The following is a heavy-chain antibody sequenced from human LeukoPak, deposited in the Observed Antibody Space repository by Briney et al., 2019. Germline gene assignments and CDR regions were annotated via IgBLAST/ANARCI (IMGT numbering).Heavy chain of an antibody. Sequence: GASVKVSCTASGYTFSSYDINWVRQAPGQGLEWMGWINPNSGGTNYAQKFQGWVTMTRDTSISTAYMELSRLRSDDTAVYYCARDWGYDAFDIWGQGTMVTVSS. CDR1: GYTFSSYD. V-gene: IGHV1-2*04. CDR2: INPNSGGT. J-gene: IGHJ3*02. CDR3: ARDWGYDAFDI. D-gene: IGHD7-27*01.